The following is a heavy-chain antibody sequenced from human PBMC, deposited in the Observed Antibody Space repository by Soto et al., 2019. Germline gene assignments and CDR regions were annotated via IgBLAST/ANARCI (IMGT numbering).Heavy chain of an antibody. CDR3: ARDRNYDFWSGPWYYYYGMDV. Sequence: LRLSCAASGFTFSSYGMHWVRQAPGKGLEWVAVIWYDGSNKYYADSVKGRFTISRDNSKNTLYLQMNSLRAEDTAVYYCARDRNYDFWSGPWYYYYGMDVWGQGTTVTVSS. D-gene: IGHD3-3*01. CDR2: IWYDGSNK. CDR1: GFTFSSYG. J-gene: IGHJ6*02. V-gene: IGHV3-33*01.